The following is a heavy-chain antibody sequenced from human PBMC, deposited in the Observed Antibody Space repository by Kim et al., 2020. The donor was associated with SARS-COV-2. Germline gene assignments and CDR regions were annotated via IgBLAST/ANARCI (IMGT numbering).Heavy chain of an antibody. CDR2: IIPIFGTA. V-gene: IGHV1-69*13. D-gene: IGHD6-6*01. Sequence: SVKVSCKASGGTFSSYAISWVRQAPGQGLEWMGGIIPIFGTAKYAQKFQGRVTITADESTSTAYMELSSLRSEDTAVYYCARAGWSTSSLYYYGMDVWGQGTTVTVSS. CDR3: ARAGWSTSSLYYYGMDV. J-gene: IGHJ6*02. CDR1: GGTFSSYA.